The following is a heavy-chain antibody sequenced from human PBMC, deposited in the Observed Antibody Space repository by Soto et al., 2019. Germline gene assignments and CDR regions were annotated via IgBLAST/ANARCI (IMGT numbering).Heavy chain of an antibody. J-gene: IGHJ5*02. D-gene: IGHD3-10*01. CDR3: ASTVLLWFGELLPRLGNWFDP. CDR2: IYYSGST. V-gene: IGHV4-39*01. Sequence: PSETVSLTCTVSGGSISSSSYYWGWIRQPPGKGLEWIGSIYYSGSTYYNPSLKSRVTISVDTSKNQFSLKLSSVTAADTAVYYCASTVLLWFGELLPRLGNWFDPWGQGTLVTVSS. CDR1: GGSISSSSYY.